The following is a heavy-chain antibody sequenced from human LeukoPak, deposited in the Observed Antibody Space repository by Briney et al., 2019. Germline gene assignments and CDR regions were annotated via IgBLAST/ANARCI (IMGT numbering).Heavy chain of an antibody. CDR3: AKDFQGYCSSTSCHGGGFDY. CDR2: ISGSGGST. V-gene: IGHV3-23*01. Sequence: GGSLRLSCAVSGFRVSDYYMSGVLQAPGKGLEWVSAISGSGGSTYYADSVKGRFTISRDNSKNTLYLQMYSLRAEDTAVYYCAKDFQGYCSSTSCHGGGFDYWGQGTLVTVSS. D-gene: IGHD2-2*01. J-gene: IGHJ4*02. CDR1: GFRVSDYY.